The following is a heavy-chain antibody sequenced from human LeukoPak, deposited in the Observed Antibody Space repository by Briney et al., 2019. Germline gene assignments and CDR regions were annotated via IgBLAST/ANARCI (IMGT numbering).Heavy chain of an antibody. Sequence: GGSLRLSCAASGFTFSAYGMHWVRQAPGKGLEWVAVILYDESNKYYADSVKGRFTISRDNSKMTVHLQRSSLRAEDTAVYYCAKDGSYGGNSQYYFDYWGQGTLVTVSS. CDR3: AKDGSYGGNSQYYFDY. CDR1: GFTFSAYG. CDR2: ILYDESNK. D-gene: IGHD4-23*01. J-gene: IGHJ4*02. V-gene: IGHV3-30*18.